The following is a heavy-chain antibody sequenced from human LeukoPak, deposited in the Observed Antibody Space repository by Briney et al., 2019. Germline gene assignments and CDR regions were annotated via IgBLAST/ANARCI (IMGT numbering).Heavy chain of an antibody. CDR3: ARGDAYNAGYFDY. Sequence: SETLSLTCTVSGGSISIYYWSWIRKPPGKGLEWIGYIYFSGSTNYNPSLKSRVTISVDMSKSQFSLKLTSVTAADTAVYYCARGDAYNAGYFDYWGQGTLVTVSS. CDR1: GGSISIYY. J-gene: IGHJ4*02. V-gene: IGHV4-59*01. CDR2: IYFSGST. D-gene: IGHD5-24*01.